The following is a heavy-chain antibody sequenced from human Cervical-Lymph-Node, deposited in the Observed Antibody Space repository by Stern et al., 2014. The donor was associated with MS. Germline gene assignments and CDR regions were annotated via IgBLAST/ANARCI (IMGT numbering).Heavy chain of an antibody. D-gene: IGHD2-15*01. V-gene: IGHV1-2*02. CDR2: IRPYSGGT. CDR3: ARDLFCSGGSCYYYFDF. J-gene: IGHJ4*02. CDR1: GYTFINYY. Sequence: VQLVESGAEVKKPGASVKVSCKASGYTFINYYVHWVRQAPGQGLEWMGWIRPYSGGTNYAQKFQGRVTMTRDTSFSTVYLELSSLTSDDAAVYYCARDLFCSGGSCYYYFDFWGQGTLVTVSS.